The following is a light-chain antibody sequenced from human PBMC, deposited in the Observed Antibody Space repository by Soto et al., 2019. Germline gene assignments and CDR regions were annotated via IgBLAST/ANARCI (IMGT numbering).Light chain of an antibody. CDR2: GAS. CDR1: QSVSSSY. Sequence: DIVLTQSPGTLSLSPGERATLSCRASQSVSSSYLAWYQQKPGQAPRLLIYGASSRATGIPGRFSGSGSGTDCTLTISRLVPADFAVYYCQQYGSSPGTFGQGTKVEIK. J-gene: IGKJ1*01. V-gene: IGKV3-20*01. CDR3: QQYGSSPGT.